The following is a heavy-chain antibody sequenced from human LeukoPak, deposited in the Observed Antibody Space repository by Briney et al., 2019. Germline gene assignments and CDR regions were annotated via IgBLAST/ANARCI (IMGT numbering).Heavy chain of an antibody. CDR3: AREGYYDSSGYLNHNAFDI. CDR2: IYYSGST. CDR1: GGSISSSY. Sequence: SETLSLTCSVSGGSISSSYWSWIRQPPGKGLEWLGYIYYSGSTNYNPSLMSRVTISVDMSKNQFSLMLSSVTAADTAVYYCAREGYYDSSGYLNHNAFDIWGQGTMVTVSS. J-gene: IGHJ3*02. V-gene: IGHV4-59*01. D-gene: IGHD3-22*01.